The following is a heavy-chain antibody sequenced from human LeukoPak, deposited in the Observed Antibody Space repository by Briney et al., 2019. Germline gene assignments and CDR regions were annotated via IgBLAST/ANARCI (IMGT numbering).Heavy chain of an antibody. V-gene: IGHV3-13*01. J-gene: IGHJ3*02. CDR3: VRERSGTSSDGFDI. Sequence: GGSLRLSCAGSGFTFGNYEMHWVRQVAGGGLEWVSAIGIGGDTFYTGSVKGRFTISRENAKNSFFLQMNSLSAGDTALYYCVRERSGTSSDGFDIWGQGTMVTVSS. D-gene: IGHD1-26*01. CDR1: GFTFGNYE. CDR2: IGIGGDT.